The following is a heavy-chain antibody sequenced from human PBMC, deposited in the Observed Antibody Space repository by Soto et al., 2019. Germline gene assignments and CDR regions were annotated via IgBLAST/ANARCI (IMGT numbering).Heavy chain of an antibody. V-gene: IGHV1-8*01. CDR1: GYTFTSYD. Sequence: GASVKVSCKASGYTFTSYDINWVRQATGQGLEWMGWMNPNSGNTDYAQKSQGRVTMTRNTSISTAYMELSSLRSEDTAVYYCARERSAAGAGWFDPWGQGTLVTVSS. CDR3: ARERSAAGAGWFDP. CDR2: MNPNSGNT. D-gene: IGHD6-13*01. J-gene: IGHJ5*02.